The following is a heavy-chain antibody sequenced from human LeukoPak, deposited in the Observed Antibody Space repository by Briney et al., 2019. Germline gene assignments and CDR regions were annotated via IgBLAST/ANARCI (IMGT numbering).Heavy chain of an antibody. Sequence: PGGSLRLSCAASGFTFSSYGMHWVRQAPGKGLEWVAFTRYDGSNKYYADSVKGRFTISRDNSKNTLYLQMNSLRAEDTAVYYCAKVVRYGSGSYYYNWFDPWGQGTLVTVSS. CDR1: GFTFSSYG. CDR2: TRYDGSNK. J-gene: IGHJ5*02. D-gene: IGHD3-10*01. V-gene: IGHV3-30*02. CDR3: AKVVRYGSGSYYYNWFDP.